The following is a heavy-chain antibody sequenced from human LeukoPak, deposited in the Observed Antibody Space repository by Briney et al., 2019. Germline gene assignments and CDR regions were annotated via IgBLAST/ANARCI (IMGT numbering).Heavy chain of an antibody. Sequence: SETLSLTCTVSGGSISSSSYYWGWIRQPPGKGLEWIGSIYYSGSTYYNPSLKSRVTISVDTSKNQFSLKLSSVTAADTAVNYCARGGSGMSYYYMDVWGKGTTVTVSS. CDR1: GGSISSSSYY. J-gene: IGHJ6*03. CDR3: ARGGSGMSYYYMDV. V-gene: IGHV4-39*01. CDR2: IYYSGST. D-gene: IGHD3-10*01.